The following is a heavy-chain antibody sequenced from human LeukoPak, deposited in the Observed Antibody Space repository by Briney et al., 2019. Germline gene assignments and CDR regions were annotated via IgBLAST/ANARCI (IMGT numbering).Heavy chain of an antibody. V-gene: IGHV4-59*01. CDR1: GGSISSYY. CDR2: IYYTGTT. Sequence: SETLSLICTVSGGSISSYYWSRIRQAPGKGLEWIGYIYYTGTTNYNPSLKSRATISVDASKNQFSLKLRSVTAADTAVYYCARVITYHYGMDVWGQGTTVVISS. D-gene: IGHD1-14*01. CDR3: ARVITYHYGMDV. J-gene: IGHJ6*02.